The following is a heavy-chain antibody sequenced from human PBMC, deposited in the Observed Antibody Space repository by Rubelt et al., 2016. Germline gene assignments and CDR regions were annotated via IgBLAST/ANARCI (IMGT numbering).Heavy chain of an antibody. CDR2: ISSSSTYT. D-gene: IGHD6-19*01. CDR3: ARGPAVAGTLDY. V-gene: IGHV3-11*03. J-gene: IGHJ4*02. Sequence: EWVSYISSSSTYTNYADSVKGRFTISRDNSKNTLYLQMNSLRAEDTAVYYCARGPAVAGTLDYWGQGTLVTVSS.